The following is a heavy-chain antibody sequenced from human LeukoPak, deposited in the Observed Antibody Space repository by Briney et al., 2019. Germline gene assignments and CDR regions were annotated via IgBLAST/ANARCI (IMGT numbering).Heavy chain of an antibody. CDR1: GGSISSFY. D-gene: IGHD3-10*01. CDR3: ARAVGSGSFQTYYYYMDV. J-gene: IGHJ6*03. V-gene: IGHV4-59*12. CDR2: IYDSGST. Sequence: SETLSLTCTVSGGSISSFYWSWIRQPPGKGLEYIGYIYDSGSTNYNPSLKSRVTMSVDTSKNQFSLKLSSVTAADTAVYYCARAVGSGSFQTYYYYMDVWGKGTTVTISS.